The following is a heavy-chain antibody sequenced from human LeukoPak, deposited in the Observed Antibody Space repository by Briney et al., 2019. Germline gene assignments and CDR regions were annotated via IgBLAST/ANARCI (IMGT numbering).Heavy chain of an antibody. V-gene: IGHV3-7*01. CDR2: IKHDGSEK. D-gene: IGHD5-18*01. Sequence: PGGSLRLSCAASGFTFSSYWMSLVRQAPGKGLEWVANIKHDGSEKYYVDSVKGRFTISRDNAKNSLYLQMNSLRAEDTAVYYCASPKSWIQLWFSFDYWGQGALVTVSS. CDR1: GFTFSSYW. CDR3: ASPKSWIQLWFSFDY. J-gene: IGHJ4*02.